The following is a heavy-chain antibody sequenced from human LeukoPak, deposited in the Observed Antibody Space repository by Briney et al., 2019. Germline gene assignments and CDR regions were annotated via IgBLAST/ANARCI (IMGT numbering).Heavy chain of an antibody. Sequence: GGSLRLSCAASGFTLSDYHMNWVRQAPGKGLEWLSSITTISHYIYYAGAVRGRFTISRDNAKNSLYLQMNSLRGEDTAVYYCARRGGPGTFHPPRYNWFDPWGQGNLV. V-gene: IGHV3-21*01. CDR2: ITTISHYI. CDR3: ARRGGPGTFHPPRYNWFDP. D-gene: IGHD3-10*01. CDR1: GFTLSDYH. J-gene: IGHJ5*01.